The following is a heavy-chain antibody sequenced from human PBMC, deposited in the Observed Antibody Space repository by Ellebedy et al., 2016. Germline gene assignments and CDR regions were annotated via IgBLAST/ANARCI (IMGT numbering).Heavy chain of an antibody. CDR3: ARPTDYDFWSGYYYFDY. CDR1: GYTFTGYY. J-gene: IGHJ4*02. Sequence: ASVKVSXXASGYTFTGYYMHWVRQAPGQGLEWMGWINPNSGGTNYAQKFQGRVTMTRDTSISTAYMELSRLRSDDTAVYYCARPTDYDFWSGYYYFDYWGQGTLVTVSS. CDR2: INPNSGGT. D-gene: IGHD3-3*01. V-gene: IGHV1-2*02.